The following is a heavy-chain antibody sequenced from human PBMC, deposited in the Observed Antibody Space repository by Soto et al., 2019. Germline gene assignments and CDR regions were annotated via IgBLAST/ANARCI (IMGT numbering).Heavy chain of an antibody. Sequence: SETLSLTCAVYGGSFSGYYWSWIRQPPGKGLEWIGDINHSGSTYYNPSLKSRVTISVDTSKNQFSLKLSSVTAADTAVYYCARRMGGGSKGYYFDYWGQGTLVTVSS. CDR1: GGSFSGYY. V-gene: IGHV4-34*01. CDR3: ARRMGGGSKGYYFDY. D-gene: IGHD2-15*01. J-gene: IGHJ4*02. CDR2: INHSGST.